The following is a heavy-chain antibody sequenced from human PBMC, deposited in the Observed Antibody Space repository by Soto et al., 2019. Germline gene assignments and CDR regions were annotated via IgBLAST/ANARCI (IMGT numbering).Heavy chain of an antibody. CDR2: IYSGGST. CDR1: GFTVSSNY. CDR3: ARSIVGATHIDY. V-gene: IGHV3-53*01. D-gene: IGHD1-26*01. J-gene: IGHJ4*02. Sequence: GGSLRLSCAASGFTVSSNYMSWVRQAPGKGLEWVSVIYSGGSTYYADSVKGRFTISRDNSKNTLYLQMNSLRAEDTAAYYCARSIVGATHIDYWGQGTLVTVSS.